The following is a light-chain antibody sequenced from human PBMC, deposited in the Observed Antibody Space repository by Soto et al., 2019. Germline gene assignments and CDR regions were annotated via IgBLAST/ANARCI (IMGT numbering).Light chain of an antibody. CDR2: DVS. Sequence: QSVLTQPASVSGSPGQSITISCTGTSSDVGGYNYVSWYQQHPGKAPKLMIYDVSNRPSGVSNRFSSSKSGNTASLTTSGLQVEDEADYYCSSYTSSSTLVFGGGTKLT. J-gene: IGLJ2*01. V-gene: IGLV2-14*01. CDR1: SSDVGGYNY. CDR3: SSYTSSSTLV.